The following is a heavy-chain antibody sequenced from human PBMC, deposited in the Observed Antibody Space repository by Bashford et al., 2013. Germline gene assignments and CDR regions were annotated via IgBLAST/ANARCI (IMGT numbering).Heavy chain of an antibody. D-gene: IGHD4-11*01. V-gene: IGHV1-18*01. CDR2: ISGYNAKT. Sequence: ASVKVSCKTSGYTFRAYYVTWVRQAPGQGLEWMGWISGYNAKTHYIQKLQGRVTMTIDTSTTTAYMELGSLTSDDTALYFCARDPDYRPLKYRYFDLWGRGILVTVSS. CDR3: ARDPDYRPLKYRYFDL. J-gene: IGHJ2*01. CDR1: GYTFRAYY.